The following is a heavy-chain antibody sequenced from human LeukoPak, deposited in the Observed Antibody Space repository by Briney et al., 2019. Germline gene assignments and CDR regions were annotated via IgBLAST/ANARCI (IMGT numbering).Heavy chain of an antibody. CDR3: ARQSPLQYSYDSSSYLGPMDAFDI. V-gene: IGHV3-23*01. CDR1: GFTFSSYA. D-gene: IGHD3-22*01. CDR2: ISGSGDKT. Sequence: GGSLRLSCAASGFTFSSYAMSWVRQAPGRGLEWVSGISGSGDKTYYADSVKGRFTISRDNSKNTLHLQMNSLRAEDTAVYYCARQSPLQYSYDSSSYLGPMDAFDIWGQGTMVTVSS. J-gene: IGHJ3*02.